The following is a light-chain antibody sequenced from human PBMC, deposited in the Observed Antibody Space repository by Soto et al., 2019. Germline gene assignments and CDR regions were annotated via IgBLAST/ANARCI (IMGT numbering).Light chain of an antibody. J-gene: IGLJ2*01. CDR2: EVS. Sequence: QSALTQPASVSGSPGQSITISCTGTSSDVGGYNYVSWYQQHPGKAPKLMIYEVSNRTSGVSNRFSGSKSGNTASLTISGLQAEDEADYYCSSYTSSSTVVFGGGTKLTGL. CDR3: SSYTSSSTVV. CDR1: SSDVGGYNY. V-gene: IGLV2-14*01.